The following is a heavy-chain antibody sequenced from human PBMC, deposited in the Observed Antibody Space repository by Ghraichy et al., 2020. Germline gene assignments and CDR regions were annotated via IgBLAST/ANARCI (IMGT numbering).Heavy chain of an antibody. V-gene: IGHV3-23*01. D-gene: IGHD4-17*01. CDR2: ISGSGGST. Sequence: LSLTCAASGFTFSSYAMSWVRQAPGKGLEWVSAISGSGGSTYYADSVKGRFTISRDNSKNTLYLQMNSLRAEDTAVYYCAKAHDYGDFPFDLWGRGTLVTVSS. J-gene: IGHJ2*01. CDR3: AKAHDYGDFPFDL. CDR1: GFTFSSYA.